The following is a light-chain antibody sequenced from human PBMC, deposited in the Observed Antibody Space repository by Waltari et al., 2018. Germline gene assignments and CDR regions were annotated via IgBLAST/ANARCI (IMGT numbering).Light chain of an antibody. CDR2: ENN. CDR3: GSWDTSLSSWV. V-gene: IGLV1-51*02. J-gene: IGLJ2*01. CDR1: SPNIETRY. Sequence: QSVLTQPPQVSAAPGQKVTIPFSGRSPNIETRYVLLYQQPPGTAPKLLIYENNKRPSGIPDRFSGSKYGTSATLDITGLQTGDEADYYCGSWDTSLSSWVFGGGTKVTVL.